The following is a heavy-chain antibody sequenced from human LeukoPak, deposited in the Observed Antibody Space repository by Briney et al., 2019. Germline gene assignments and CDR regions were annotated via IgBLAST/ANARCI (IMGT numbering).Heavy chain of an antibody. J-gene: IGHJ4*02. CDR3: ARVGAWDLQRVFEY. D-gene: IGHD1-26*01. CDR1: GFRFGDYW. CDR2: IKQDGAEK. Sequence: GGSLRLSCAASGFRFGDYWMTWARHIPGKGLEWVANIKQDGAEKHYAESVEGRFIISRDNAKNSLYLEMDSLKVEDTAVYYCARVGAWDLQRVFEYWGQGALVTVSS. V-gene: IGHV3-7*01.